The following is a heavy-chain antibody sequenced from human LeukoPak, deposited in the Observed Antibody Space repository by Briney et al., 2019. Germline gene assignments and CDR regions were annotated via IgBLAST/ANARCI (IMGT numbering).Heavy chain of an antibody. CDR1: GGSISSSSYY. D-gene: IGHD6-19*01. J-gene: IGHJ4*02. Sequence: SETLSLTCTVSGGSISSSSYYWGWIRQPPGKGLEWIGSIYYSGSTYYNPSLKSRVTISVDTSKNQFSLKLSSVTAADTAVYYCASLRQWVVPGYWGQGTLVTVSS. V-gene: IGHV4-39*07. CDR2: IYYSGST. CDR3: ASLRQWVVPGY.